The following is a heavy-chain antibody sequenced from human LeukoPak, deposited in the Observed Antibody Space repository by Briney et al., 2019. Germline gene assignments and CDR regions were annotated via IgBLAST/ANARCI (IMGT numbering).Heavy chain of an antibody. CDR3: AKGSTYYYGSGSYLYLFDY. CDR2: ISGSGGST. V-gene: IGHV3-23*01. J-gene: IGHJ4*02. CDR1: GFTFSSYA. D-gene: IGHD3-10*01. Sequence: GGSLRLSCAASGFTFSSYAMSWVRQAPGKGLEWVSAISGSGGSTYYADSVKGRFTISRDNSKNTLYLQMNSLRAEDTAVYYCAKGSTYYYGSGSYLYLFDYWGQGTLVTVSS.